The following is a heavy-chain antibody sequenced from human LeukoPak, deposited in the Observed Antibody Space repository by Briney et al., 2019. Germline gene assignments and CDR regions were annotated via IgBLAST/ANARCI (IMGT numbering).Heavy chain of an antibody. V-gene: IGHV3-9*01. D-gene: IGHD6-19*01. CDR1: GFTFDDYA. Sequence: PGGSLRLSCAASGFTFDDYAMHWVRQAPGEGLEWVSGISWNSGSIGYADSVKGRFTISRDNAKNSLYLQMNSLRAEDTALYYCAKADSASYSSGWYGHFRHWGQGTLVTVSS. CDR2: ISWNSGSI. CDR3: AKADSASYSSGWYGHFRH. J-gene: IGHJ1*01.